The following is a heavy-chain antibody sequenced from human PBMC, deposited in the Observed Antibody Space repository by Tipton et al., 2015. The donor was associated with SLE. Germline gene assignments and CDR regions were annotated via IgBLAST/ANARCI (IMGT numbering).Heavy chain of an antibody. CDR1: GGSISGYY. D-gene: IGHD5-24*01. CDR3: ARAEMTTEGSAFYFYVDV. V-gene: IGHV4-59*01. CDR2: VYYSGGT. Sequence: TLSLTCTVSGGSISGYYWNWIRQPPGKGLEWLGYVYYSGGTNYNPSLKSRVTISVDTSKNQFSLRLTSVTAADTAVYYCARAEMTTEGSAFYFYVDVWGKGTTVTVSS. J-gene: IGHJ6*03.